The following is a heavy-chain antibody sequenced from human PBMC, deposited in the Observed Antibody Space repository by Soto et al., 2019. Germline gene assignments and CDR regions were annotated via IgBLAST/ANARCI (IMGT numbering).Heavy chain of an antibody. D-gene: IGHD2-21*01. CDR2: ISGLNGNT. V-gene: IGHV1-18*01. CDR1: GYPFKIYG. J-gene: IGHJ5*02. CDR3: VRENCVAGLCSNWFGP. Sequence: QEQLVQSGGEVKRPGASVKVSCTALGYPFKIYGISWVRQAPGQGLEWLGWISGLNGNTRYAVKFKDRINLTADTATSTAYLEMSSLRPDDTAEYFCVRENCVAGLCSNWFGPWGQGTQVNVS.